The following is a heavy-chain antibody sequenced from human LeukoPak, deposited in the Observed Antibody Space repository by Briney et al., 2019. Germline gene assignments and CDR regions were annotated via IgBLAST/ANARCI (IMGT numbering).Heavy chain of an antibody. CDR2: ISGSGGST. D-gene: IGHD3-3*01. CDR3: AKAPYYDFWSGYSTWDFDY. CDR1: GFTFSSYA. J-gene: IGHJ4*02. Sequence: PGGSLRLSCAASGFTFSSYAMGWVRQAPGKGLEWVSAISGSGGSTYYADSVKGRFTISRDNSKNTLYLQMNSLRAEDTAVYYCAKAPYYDFWSGYSTWDFDYWGQGTLVTVSS. V-gene: IGHV3-23*01.